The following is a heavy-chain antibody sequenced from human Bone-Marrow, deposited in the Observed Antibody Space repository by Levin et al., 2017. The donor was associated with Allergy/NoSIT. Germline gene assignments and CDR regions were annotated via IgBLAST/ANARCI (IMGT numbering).Heavy chain of an antibody. CDR1: FSSLISFCYF. J-gene: IGHJ5*02. V-gene: IGHV4-30-2*01. CDR2: LSPSGHS. CDR3: ARVMGELVFDP. D-gene: IGHD3-16*01. Sequence: LSLPFSFSFSSLISFCYFFVFIFQTPFPFLSSLCFLSPSGHSSYHPSLRSRVSMSLDSSTNQYSLKLDSVTVADTAVYFCARVMGELVFDPWGQGTLVTVSS.